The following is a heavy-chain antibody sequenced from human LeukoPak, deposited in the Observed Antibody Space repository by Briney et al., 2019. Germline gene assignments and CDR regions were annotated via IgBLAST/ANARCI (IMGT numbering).Heavy chain of an antibody. V-gene: IGHV3-21*01. CDR2: ISSSSSYI. CDR1: GFTFSSYA. Sequence: GGSLRLSCAASGFTFSSYAMSWVRQAPGKGLEWVSAISSSSSYIYYADSVKGRFTISRDNAKNSLYLQMNSLRAEDTAVYYCARDSSAPRTGYYYYYMDVWGKGTTVTVSS. J-gene: IGHJ6*03. D-gene: IGHD1-14*01. CDR3: ARDSSAPRTGYYYYYMDV.